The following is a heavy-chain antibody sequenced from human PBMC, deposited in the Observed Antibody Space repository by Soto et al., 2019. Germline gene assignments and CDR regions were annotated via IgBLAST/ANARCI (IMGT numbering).Heavy chain of an antibody. Sequence: GGSLRLSCEASGFSVSSNYMSWVRQAPGKGLEWVSFFVSDGTAYYADSVRGGFTVSSNNSKNTLIFQMNSLRVEDTAVFFFERENDFWILYGKYHSYMDVWGKGTSVTVS. J-gene: IGHJ6*03. CDR1: GFSVSSNY. CDR3: ERENDFWILYGKYHSYMDV. D-gene: IGHD3-3*01. V-gene: IGHV3-53*04. CDR2: FVSDGTA.